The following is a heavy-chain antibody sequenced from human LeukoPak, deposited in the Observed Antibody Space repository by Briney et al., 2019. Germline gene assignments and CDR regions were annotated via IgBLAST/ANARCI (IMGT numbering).Heavy chain of an antibody. CDR1: GFIFSNYA. V-gene: IGHV3-23*01. Sequence: GGSLRPSCAASGFIFSNYAMSWVRQAPGKGLEWVSGISGGAGTPYYADSVKGRFTISRDNSKNTLYLQMSSLRAEDTAVYYCAKRRTTVTTMDYFDYWGQGTLVTVSS. J-gene: IGHJ4*02. CDR3: AKRRTTVTTMDYFDY. D-gene: IGHD4-17*01. CDR2: ISGGAGTP.